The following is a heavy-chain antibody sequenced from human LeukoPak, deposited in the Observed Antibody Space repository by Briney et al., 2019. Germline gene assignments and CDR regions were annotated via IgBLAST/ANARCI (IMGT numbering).Heavy chain of an antibody. CDR3: ARHCCSGPAKRVFDI. D-gene: IGHD2-15*01. CDR1: GGSIISSDYH. V-gene: IGHV4-39*01. J-gene: IGHJ3*02. Sequence: SETLSLTCTVSGGSIISSDYHWGWVRQPPGKGLEWIGTISYSGNTDYNPSLRSRVTISVDTSNNRFSLRLGSVTAADTAVYHCARHCCSGPAKRVFDIWGQGTMVTVSS. CDR2: ISYSGNT.